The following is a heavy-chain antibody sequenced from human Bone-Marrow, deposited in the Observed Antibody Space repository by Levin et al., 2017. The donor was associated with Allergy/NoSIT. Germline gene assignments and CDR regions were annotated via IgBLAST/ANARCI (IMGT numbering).Heavy chain of an antibody. V-gene: IGHV3-49*04. CDR3: GRVSDFWSGLTDV. Sequence: PGESLKISCAGSGFKFDDYAMSWVRQAPGKGLEWVGVIRSKAYSKTTEYGASVEGRFSISRDDAKSIAYLQMNSLRTEDTAVYYCGRVSDFWSGLTDVWGSGTAVTVSS. CDR1: GFKFDDYA. D-gene: IGHD3-3*01. CDR2: IRSKAYSKTT. J-gene: IGHJ6*04.